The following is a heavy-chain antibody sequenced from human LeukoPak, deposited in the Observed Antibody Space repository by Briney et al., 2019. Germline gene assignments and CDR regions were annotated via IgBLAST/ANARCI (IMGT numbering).Heavy chain of an antibody. CDR2: IWYDGSNK. CDR3: ARGLRKSIAAAVVY. Sequence: PGRSLRLSCAASGFTFSSYGMHWVRQAPGKGLEWVAVIWYDGSNKYYADSVKGRFTISRDNSKNTLYLQMNSLRAEDTAVYYCARGLRKSIAAAVVYWGQGTLVTVSS. V-gene: IGHV3-33*01. J-gene: IGHJ4*02. CDR1: GFTFSSYG. D-gene: IGHD6-13*01.